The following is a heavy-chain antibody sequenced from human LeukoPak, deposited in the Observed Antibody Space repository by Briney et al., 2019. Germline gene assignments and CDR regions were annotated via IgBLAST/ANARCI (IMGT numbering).Heavy chain of an antibody. CDR2: INHSGST. D-gene: IGHD3-22*01. CDR3: ARGPHTGVNYYDSSGYYY. Sequence: SETLSLTCAVSGGSFSGYYWSWIRQPPGKGLEWIGEINHSGSTNYNPSLKSRVTISVDTSKNQFSLKLSSVTAADTAVYYCARGPHTGVNYYDSSGYYYWGQGTLVTVSS. J-gene: IGHJ4*02. CDR1: GGSFSGYY. V-gene: IGHV4-34*01.